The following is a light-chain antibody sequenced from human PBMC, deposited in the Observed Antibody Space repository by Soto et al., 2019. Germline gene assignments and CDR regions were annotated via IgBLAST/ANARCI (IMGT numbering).Light chain of an antibody. J-gene: IGKJ4*01. CDR3: QQRSNPPT. V-gene: IGKV3-11*01. Sequence: PGARATLSCRASQSVSSYLAWYQQKPGQAPRLLIYDASNRATGIPARFSGSGSGTDFTLTISSLEPEDSAVYYCQQRSNPPTFGGGTKVEIK. CDR2: DAS. CDR1: QSVSSY.